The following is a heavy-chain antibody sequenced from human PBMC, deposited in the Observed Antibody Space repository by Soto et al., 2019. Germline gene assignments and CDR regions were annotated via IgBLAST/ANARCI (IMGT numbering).Heavy chain of an antibody. J-gene: IGHJ5*02. V-gene: IGHV4-59*08. D-gene: IGHD6-19*01. CDR1: GGHINNYY. CDR3: ARLTGYSSGYYHNWFDP. Sequence: SETLSLTRTVAGGHINNYYLTWSRAAPRGGLQWIGYIYYSGSTSYNPSLKSRVAISVDTSKNQFSLKLNSVTAADTAVYYCARLTGYSSGYYHNWFDPWGQGTLVTVSS. CDR2: IYYSGST.